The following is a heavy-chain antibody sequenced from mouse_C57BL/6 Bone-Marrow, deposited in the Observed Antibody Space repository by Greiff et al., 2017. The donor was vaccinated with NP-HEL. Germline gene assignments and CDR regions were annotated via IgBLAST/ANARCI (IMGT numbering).Heavy chain of an antibody. J-gene: IGHJ4*01. V-gene: IGHV14-2*01. CDR2: IDPEDGET. CDR1: GFNIKDYY. D-gene: IGHD2-2*01. Sequence: VQLQQSGAELVKPGASVKLSCTASGFNIKDYYMHWVKQRTEQGLEWIGRIDPEDGETKYAPKFQGKATITADTSSNTAYLQLSSLTSEDTAVYYCARDGYPLWLRRRGYAMDYWGQGTSVTVSS. CDR3: ARDGYPLWLRRRGYAMDY.